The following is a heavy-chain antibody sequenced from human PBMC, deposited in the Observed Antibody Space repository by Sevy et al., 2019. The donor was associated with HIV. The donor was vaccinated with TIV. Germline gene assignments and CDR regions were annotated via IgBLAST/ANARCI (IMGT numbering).Heavy chain of an antibody. D-gene: IGHD5-12*01. J-gene: IGHJ6*03. CDR2: ISGSGGST. CDR3: AKRGYSGYDYEAHYYYMDV. V-gene: IGHV3-23*01. CDR1: GFTFSSYA. Sequence: GGSLRLSCAASGFTFSSYAMSWVRQAPGKGLEWVSAISGSGGSTYYADSMKGRFTISRDNSKNTLYLQMNSLRAEDTAVYYCAKRGYSGYDYEAHYYYMDVWGKGTTVTVSS.